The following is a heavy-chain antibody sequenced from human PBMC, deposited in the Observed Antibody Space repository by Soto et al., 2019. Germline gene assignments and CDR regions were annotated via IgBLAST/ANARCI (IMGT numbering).Heavy chain of an antibody. Sequence: QVQLVQSGAEVKKPGSSVKVSCKASGGTFSSYTISWVRQAPGQGLEWMGRIIPILGIANYAQKFQGRVTITADKSTSKAYMELSSLRSEDTAVYYCARAEGWALLGEVYYYGMDVWGQGTTVTVSS. D-gene: IGHD1-26*01. V-gene: IGHV1-69*02. CDR1: GGTFSSYT. CDR3: ARAEGWALLGEVYYYGMDV. CDR2: IIPILGIA. J-gene: IGHJ6*02.